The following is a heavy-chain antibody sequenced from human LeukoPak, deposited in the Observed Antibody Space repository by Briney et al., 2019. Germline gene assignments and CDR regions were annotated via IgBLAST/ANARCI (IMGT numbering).Heavy chain of an antibody. CDR2: IRYDGSNK. D-gene: IGHD4-23*01. J-gene: IGHJ3*02. V-gene: IGHV3-30*02. CDR1: GFTFSSYG. CDR3: AKGAVMTTVVDDAFDI. Sequence: GGSLRLSCAASGFTFSSYGMHWVRQAPGKGLEWVAFIRYDGSNKYYADSVKGRFTISRDNSKNTLYLQMNSLRAEDTAVYYCAKGAVMTTVVDDAFDIWGQGTMVTVSS.